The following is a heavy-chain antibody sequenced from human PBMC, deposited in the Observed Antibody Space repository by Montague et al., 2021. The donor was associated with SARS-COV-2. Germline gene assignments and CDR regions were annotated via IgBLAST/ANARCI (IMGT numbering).Heavy chain of an antibody. CDR1: GFPLSTSGMC. CDR3: ARIQAGLWPNYYYSGMDV. J-gene: IGHJ6*02. V-gene: IGHV2-70*01. CDR2: IDWDDDK. D-gene: IGHD5-18*01. Sequence: PALVKPTQTLTLTCTFSGFPLSTSGMCVSWIRQPPGKALEWLALIDWDDDKYYSTSLKTRLTISKDTSKNQVALTMTNMDPVDTATYYCARIQAGLWPNYYYSGMDVWGQGTTVTVSS.